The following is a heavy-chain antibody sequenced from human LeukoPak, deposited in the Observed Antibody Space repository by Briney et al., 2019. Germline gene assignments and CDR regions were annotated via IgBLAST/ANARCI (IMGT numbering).Heavy chain of an antibody. D-gene: IGHD4-23*01. V-gene: IGHV4-59*08. Sequence: PSETQSLTCTVSGGSISGYYWSWIRQPPGKGLEWIGYIYYSGSTNYNPSLKSRVTISVDTSKNQFSLKLSSVTAAVTAVYYCARAYGTTVAYYFDYWGQGTLVTVSS. CDR2: IYYSGST. CDR3: ARAYGTTVAYYFDY. CDR1: GGSISGYY. J-gene: IGHJ4*02.